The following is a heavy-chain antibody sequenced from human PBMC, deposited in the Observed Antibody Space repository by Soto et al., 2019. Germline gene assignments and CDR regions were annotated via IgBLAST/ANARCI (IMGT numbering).Heavy chain of an antibody. CDR1: GYTFTSYD. Sequence: GASVKVSCKASGYTFTSYDINWVRQATGQGLEWMGWMNPNSGNTGYAQKFQGSVTMTTDTSTSTAYMELRSLRSDDTAVYYCARGKNFGVVIPDDAFDIWGQGTMVTVSS. J-gene: IGHJ3*02. D-gene: IGHD3-3*01. CDR3: ARGKNFGVVIPDDAFDI. CDR2: MNPNSGNT. V-gene: IGHV1-8*01.